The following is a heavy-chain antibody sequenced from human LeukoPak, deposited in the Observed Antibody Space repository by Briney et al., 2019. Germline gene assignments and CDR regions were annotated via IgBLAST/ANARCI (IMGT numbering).Heavy chain of an antibody. J-gene: IGHJ4*02. V-gene: IGHV3-74*01. Sequence: PGGSLRLSCAASGFTFSSYWMHWVRQAPGKGLVWVSRINSDGISTSYADSVKGRFTISRDNAKNTLYLQMNSLRAEDTAVYYCAMPSYYYDSSGSDFDYWGQGTLVTVSS. CDR3: AMPSYYYDSSGSDFDY. CDR1: GFTFSSYW. CDR2: INSDGIST. D-gene: IGHD3-22*01.